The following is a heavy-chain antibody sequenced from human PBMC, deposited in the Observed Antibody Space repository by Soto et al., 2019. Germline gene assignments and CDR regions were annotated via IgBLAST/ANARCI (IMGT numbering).Heavy chain of an antibody. D-gene: IGHD2-21*02. CDR1: GFSLSTSGVG. CDR3: NTSRWGGDCLQSSASHYYHGMGV. V-gene: IGHV2-5*02. J-gene: IGHJ6*02. CDR2: IYWDDDK. Sequence: QITLKESGPTLVKPTQTLTLTCTFSGFSLSTSGVGVGWIRQPPGKALEWLALIYWDDDKRYSPSLRSRLTIRQGTPKNPVVLKNANQEPVDKATFLRNTSRWGGDCLQSSASHYYHGMGVWGQGTTVTVSS.